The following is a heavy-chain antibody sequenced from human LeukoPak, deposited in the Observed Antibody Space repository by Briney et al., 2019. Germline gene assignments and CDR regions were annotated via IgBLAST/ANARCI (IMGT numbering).Heavy chain of an antibody. J-gene: IGHJ1*01. CDR1: NDFIRSYY. CDR3: ARGDFIRGNIRYNAEYFQH. V-gene: IGHV4-59*01. Sequence: SETLSLTCTLSNDFIRSYYWSWIRQPPRKRAECIDYIDYRGNTHFNPSLRSHSTMSLDTSIWQFFLTTSSVTAADSAVYFCARGDFIRGNIRYNAEYFQHWGQGIPVTVSS. D-gene: IGHD3-10*01. CDR2: IDYRGNT.